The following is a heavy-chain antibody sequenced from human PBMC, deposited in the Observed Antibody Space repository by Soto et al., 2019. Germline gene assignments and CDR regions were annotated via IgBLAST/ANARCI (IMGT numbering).Heavy chain of an antibody. Sequence: GGSLRLSCAASGFTFSSYDMHWVRQATGKGLEWVSAIGTAGDTYYPGSVKGRFTISRENAKNSLYLQMNSLRAEDTAVYYCAKTSGGWYCSGGSCFSFDYWGQGTLVTVSS. J-gene: IGHJ4*02. CDR1: GFTFSSYD. CDR3: AKTSGGWYCSGGSCFSFDY. CDR2: IGTAGDT. V-gene: IGHV3-13*01. D-gene: IGHD2-15*01.